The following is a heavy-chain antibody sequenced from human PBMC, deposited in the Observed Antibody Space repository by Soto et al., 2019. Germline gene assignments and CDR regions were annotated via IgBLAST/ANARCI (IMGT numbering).Heavy chain of an antibody. D-gene: IGHD2-15*01. CDR2: TRNKANSYNT. CDR1: GFTLSENY. Sequence: EVQLVESGGGLVQPGGSLRLSCAVSGFTLSENYVDWVRQAPGKGLEWVGRTRNKANSYNTEYAASVKGRFTISRDDSKSSVELQMNSLKTEDPAVYYCARVLVAGYYFYGMDVWGPGTTVTVAS. CDR3: ARVLVAGYYFYGMDV. V-gene: IGHV3-72*01. J-gene: IGHJ6*02.